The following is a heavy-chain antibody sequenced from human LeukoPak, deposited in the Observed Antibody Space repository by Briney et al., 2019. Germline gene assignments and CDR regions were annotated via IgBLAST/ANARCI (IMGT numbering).Heavy chain of an antibody. CDR1: GFTFSSYA. Sequence: GGSLRLSCAASGFTFSSYAMSWVRQAPGKGLEWVSAISGSGGSTYYADSVKGRFTISRDNSKNTLYLQMNSLRAEDTAVYYRANHRAWGPSDYWGQGTLVTVSS. V-gene: IGHV3-23*01. CDR2: ISGSGGST. J-gene: IGHJ4*02. D-gene: IGHD1-26*01. CDR3: ANHRAWGPSDY.